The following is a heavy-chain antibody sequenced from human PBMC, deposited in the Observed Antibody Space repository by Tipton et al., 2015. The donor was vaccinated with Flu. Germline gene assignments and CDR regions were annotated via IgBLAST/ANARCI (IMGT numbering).Heavy chain of an antibody. V-gene: IGHV3-7*03. Sequence: SLRLSCATSGFTFTKYWMSWIRQAPRKGLEWVAHISQDGNAKYYVDSVKGRFTISRDDAKKSLSLQMNSLRDEDTAVYYCAAFCGGDCPIGNYWGQGTLVTVSS. J-gene: IGHJ4*02. D-gene: IGHD2-21*01. CDR1: GFTFTKYW. CDR3: AAFCGGDCPIGNY. CDR2: ISQDGNAK.